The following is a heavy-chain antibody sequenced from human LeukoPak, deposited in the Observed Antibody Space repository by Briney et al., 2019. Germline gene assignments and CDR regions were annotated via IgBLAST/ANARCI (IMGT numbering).Heavy chain of an antibody. CDR1: GFDFSGFS. CDR3: ARGPSGYHNT. Sequence: GGSLRLSCVVSGFDFSGFSMSWVRQAPGKGLEWVAIMEEYGSYIFYVDSVKGRFIISRDNARNSLYLQMNNLRAEDTAVYYCARGPSGYHNTGGQGTLVTVSS. J-gene: IGHJ4*02. CDR2: MEEYGSYI. V-gene: IGHV3-7*01. D-gene: IGHD5-12*01.